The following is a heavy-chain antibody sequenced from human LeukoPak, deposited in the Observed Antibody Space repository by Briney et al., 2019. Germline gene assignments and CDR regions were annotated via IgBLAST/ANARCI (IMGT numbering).Heavy chain of an antibody. V-gene: IGHV3-73*01. CDR2: IRSKANSYAT. CDR1: GFTFSGSA. Sequence: PGGSLRLSCAASGFTFSGSAMHWVRQASGKGLEWVGRIRSKANSYATAYAASVKGRFTISRDDSKNTAYLQMNSLKTEDTAVYYCTRHPPNGGCPFDYGAREPLVTVS. D-gene: IGHD4-23*01. CDR3: TRHPPNGGCPFDY. J-gene: IGHJ4*02.